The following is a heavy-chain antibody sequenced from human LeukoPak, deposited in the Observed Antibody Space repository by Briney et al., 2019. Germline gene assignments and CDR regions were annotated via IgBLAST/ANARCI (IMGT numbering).Heavy chain of an antibody. V-gene: IGHV3-33*06. D-gene: IGHD6-19*01. CDR2: IWYDGSNK. CDR1: GFTFSSYG. CDR3: AKAVEGAFDY. Sequence: GRSLRLSCAASGFTFSSYGMHWVRQAPGKGLEWVAVIWYDGSNKYYADSVKGRFTISRDNSKNTLYLQMNGLRAEDTAVYYCAKAVEGAFDYWGQGTLVTVSS. J-gene: IGHJ4*02.